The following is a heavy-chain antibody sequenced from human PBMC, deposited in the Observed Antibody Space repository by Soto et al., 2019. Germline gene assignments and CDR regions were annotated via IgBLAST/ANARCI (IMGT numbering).Heavy chain of an antibody. D-gene: IGHD5-12*01. CDR2: IEYSGST. Sequence: QLQLQESGPGLVKPSETLSLTCAVSDGSISSDIYYWAWIRQPPGKGLEWMGNIEYSGSTHYNPSLKSRVTISVDASKNQFSLKLKSMTAADTAVYYCARRSLSGYGWLDPWGQGTLVTVSS. CDR3: ARRSLSGYGWLDP. CDR1: DGSISSDIYY. V-gene: IGHV4-39*01. J-gene: IGHJ5*02.